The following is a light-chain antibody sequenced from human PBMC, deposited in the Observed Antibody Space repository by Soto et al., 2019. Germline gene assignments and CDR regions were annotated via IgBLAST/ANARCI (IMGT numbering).Light chain of an antibody. CDR2: AAS. CDR3: QQKYRANPWM. Sequence: DIQMTQSPASLSASVGDRITITCRASHSISRYLNWYQHKPGKAPKLLINAASSLERGVPSRFSGGGSGTDFTLNISSLQLDDFATYYLQQKYRANPWMLGKGTKVQIK. J-gene: IGKJ1*01. CDR1: HSISRY. V-gene: IGKV1-39*01.